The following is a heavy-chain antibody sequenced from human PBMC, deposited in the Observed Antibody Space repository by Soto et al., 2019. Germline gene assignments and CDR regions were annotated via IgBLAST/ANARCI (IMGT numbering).Heavy chain of an antibody. CDR2: ISRSGSPI. D-gene: IGHD3-10*01. J-gene: IGHJ6*02. V-gene: IGHV3-48*03. CDR1: GFTFNTYE. CDR3: ARGYYLSGKAMDV. Sequence: EVLLVESGGGLVQPGGSLRLSCVASGFTFNTYEMNWVRQAPGKGLEWVSYISRSGSPIYYADSVKGRFTISRDNAKNSLYLQMNNLRVEDTAIYYCARGYYLSGKAMDVWGQGTTVTVSS.